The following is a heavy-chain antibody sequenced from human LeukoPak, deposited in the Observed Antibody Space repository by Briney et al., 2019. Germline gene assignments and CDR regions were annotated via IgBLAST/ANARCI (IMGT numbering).Heavy chain of an antibody. CDR3: ARDPPLQQLAEYYFDY. Sequence: PGGSLRLSRAASGFTFSSYSMNWVRQAPGKGLEWVSYISSSSSTIYYADSVKGRFTISRNNAKNSLYLQMNSLRDEDTAVYYCARDPPLQQLAEYYFDYWGQGTLVTVSS. J-gene: IGHJ4*02. CDR1: GFTFSSYS. V-gene: IGHV3-48*02. CDR2: ISSSSSTI. D-gene: IGHD6-13*01.